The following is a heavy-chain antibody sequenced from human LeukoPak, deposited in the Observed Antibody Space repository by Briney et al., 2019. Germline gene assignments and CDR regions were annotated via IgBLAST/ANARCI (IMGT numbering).Heavy chain of an antibody. CDR1: GGTFSSYA. CDR3: ARERRGYSYGLEDAFDI. J-gene: IGHJ3*02. V-gene: IGHV1-69*05. CDR2: IIPIFGTA. Sequence: SVKISCKASGGTFSSYAISWVRQAPGQGLEWMGGIIPIFGTANYAQKFQGRVTITTDESTSTAYMELSSLRSEDTAVYYCARERRGYSYGLEDAFDIWGQRTMVTVSS. D-gene: IGHD5-18*01.